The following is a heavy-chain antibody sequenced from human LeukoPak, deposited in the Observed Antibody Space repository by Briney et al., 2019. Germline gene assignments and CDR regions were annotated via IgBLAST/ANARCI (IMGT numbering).Heavy chain of an antibody. V-gene: IGHV3-7*01. CDR3: AVAGRYCTNGVCYNPFDY. J-gene: IGHJ4*02. D-gene: IGHD2-8*01. CDR2: IKQDGSEK. Sequence: GGSLRLSCAASGFTFSSYWMSWVRQAPGKGLEWVANIKQDGSEKYYVDSVKGRFTISRDNAKNSLCLQMNSLRAEDTAVYYCAVAGRYCTNGVCYNPFDYWGQGTLVTVSS. CDR1: GFTFSSYW.